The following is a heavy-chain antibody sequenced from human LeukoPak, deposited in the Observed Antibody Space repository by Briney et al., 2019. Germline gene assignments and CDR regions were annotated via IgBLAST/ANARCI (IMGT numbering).Heavy chain of an antibody. V-gene: IGHV5-51*01. J-gene: IGHJ3*02. D-gene: IGHD3-22*01. CDR3: ARRFYYDSSGYPDAFDI. Sequence: GESLKISCKGSGYSFTSYWIGWVRQMPGRGLEWMGIIYPDDSDTRYSPSFQGQVTISADKSISTAYLQWSSLKASDTAMYYCARRFYYDSSGYPDAFDIWGQGTMVTVSS. CDR2: IYPDDSDT. CDR1: GYSFTSYW.